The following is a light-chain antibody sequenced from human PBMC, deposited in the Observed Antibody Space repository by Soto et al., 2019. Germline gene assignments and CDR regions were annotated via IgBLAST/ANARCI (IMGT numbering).Light chain of an antibody. CDR2: ATS. CDR1: QSISSY. J-gene: IGKJ1*01. V-gene: IGKV1-39*01. Sequence: DIQMTQSPSSLSASVGDRVTITCRASQSISSYLNWYQQKPGKAPKLLIYATSSLQSGVPSRFSGRGSGTDFTLTISSPQPEDSATYYCQQTYTTPWTFGQGTQVEIK. CDR3: QQTYTTPWT.